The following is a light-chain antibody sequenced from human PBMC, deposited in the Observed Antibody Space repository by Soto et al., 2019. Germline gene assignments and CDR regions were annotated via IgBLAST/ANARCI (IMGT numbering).Light chain of an antibody. CDR2: NVS. Sequence: QSALTQPASVSGSPGQSITISCTGPSSDIGGFNYVSWYQHHPGKAPKLMIHNVSSRPSGVSGRFSGSKSGYTASLTLSGLQAEDEADYYCSSYSTTRTVVFGGGNKLTVL. CDR1: SSDIGGFNY. CDR3: SSYSTTRTVV. V-gene: IGLV2-14*03. J-gene: IGLJ2*01.